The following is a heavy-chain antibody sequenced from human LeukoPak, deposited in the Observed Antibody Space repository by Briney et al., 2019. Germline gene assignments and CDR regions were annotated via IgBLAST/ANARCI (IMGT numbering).Heavy chain of an antibody. CDR3: AKSSPRSSLSTLYGMDV. V-gene: IGHV3-23*01. J-gene: IGHJ6*02. CDR1: GFTFGSYA. CDR2: ISGSGGST. Sequence: GGSLRLSCAASGFTFGSYAMSWVRQAPGKGLEWVSAISGSGGSTYYADSMKGRFTISRDNSKNTLYLQMNSLRAEDTAVYYCAKSSPRSSLSTLYGMDVWGQGTMVTVSS. D-gene: IGHD2-2*01.